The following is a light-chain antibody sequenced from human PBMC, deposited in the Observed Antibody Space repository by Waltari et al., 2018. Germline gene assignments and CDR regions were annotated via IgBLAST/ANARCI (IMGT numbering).Light chain of an antibody. Sequence: DIQMTQSPSSLSASVGDRVTITCRASQNISSYLNWYQQKPGKAPNLLFSSASSLQSGVPSRFSGSGSGTDFTLTISSLQPEDFATYYCQQSYSTPYTFGQGTKLEIK. CDR2: SAS. CDR3: QQSYSTPYT. CDR1: QNISSY. J-gene: IGKJ2*01. V-gene: IGKV1-39*01.